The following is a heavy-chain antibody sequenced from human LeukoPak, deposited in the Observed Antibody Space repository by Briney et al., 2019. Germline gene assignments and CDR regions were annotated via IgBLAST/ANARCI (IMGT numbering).Heavy chain of an antibody. CDR2: ISAYNGNT. V-gene: IGHV1-18*01. J-gene: IGHJ6*02. CDR3: ARDPPRIVVVVAATNYYGMDV. D-gene: IGHD2-15*01. Sequence: ASVKVSCKASGYTFTSYGISWVRQAPGQGLEWMGWISAYNGNTNYAQKLQGRVTMTTDTSTSTAYMELRSLRSDDTAVYHCARDPPRIVVVVAATNYYGMDVWGQGTTVTVSS. CDR1: GYTFTSYG.